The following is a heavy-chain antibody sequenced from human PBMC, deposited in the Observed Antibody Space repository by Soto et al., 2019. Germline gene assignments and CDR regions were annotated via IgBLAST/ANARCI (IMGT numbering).Heavy chain of an antibody. D-gene: IGHD5-12*01. V-gene: IGHV3-49*03. CDR2: IRSKAYGGTT. J-gene: IGHJ6*02. CDR1: GFTFGDYA. CDR3: LVWDSGYYEPYYYYYGMDV. Sequence: GGSLRLSCTASGFTFGDYAMSWFRQAPGKGLEWVGFIRSKAYGGTTEYAASVKGRFTISRDDSKSIAYLQMNSLKTEDTAVYYCLVWDSGYYEPYYYYYGMDVWGQGTTVTVSS.